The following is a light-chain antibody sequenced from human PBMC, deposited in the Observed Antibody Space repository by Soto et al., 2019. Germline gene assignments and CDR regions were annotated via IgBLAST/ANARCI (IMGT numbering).Light chain of an antibody. V-gene: IGLV2-14*01. J-gene: IGLJ1*01. CDR3: SSYTSSSTDV. CDR2: EVS. Sequence: QSALTQPASVSGSPGQSITISCTGTSSDVGGYDYVSWYQHHPGKAPKLTIYEVSNRPSGVSNRFSDSKSGNTASLTISGLQAEDEAEYYCSSYTSSSTDVFGTGTKVTVL. CDR1: SSDVGGYDY.